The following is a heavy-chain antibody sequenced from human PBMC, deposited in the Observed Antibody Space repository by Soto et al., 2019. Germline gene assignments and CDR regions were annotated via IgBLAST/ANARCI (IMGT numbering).Heavy chain of an antibody. D-gene: IGHD1-1*01. J-gene: IGHJ6*02. V-gene: IGHV4-59*01. Sequence: ETLSLTCTVSGGSISSYYWSWIRQPPGKGLEWIGYIYYSGSTNYNPSLKSRVTISVDASKNQFSLKLSSVTAADTAVYYCAGTGTTQDYYYYYGMDVWGQGTTVTVSS. CDR2: IYYSGST. CDR3: AGTGTTQDYYYYYGMDV. CDR1: GGSISSYY.